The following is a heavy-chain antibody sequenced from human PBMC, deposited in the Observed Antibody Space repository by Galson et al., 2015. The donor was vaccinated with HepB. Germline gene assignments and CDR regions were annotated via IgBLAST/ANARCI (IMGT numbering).Heavy chain of an antibody. CDR3: ARAPQDIVVVPAAIVDY. D-gene: IGHD2-2*01. V-gene: IGHV1-2*02. Sequence: SVKVSCKASGYTFTGYYMHWVRQAPGQGLEWMGWINLNSGGTNYAQKFQGRVTMTRDTSISTAYMELSRLRSDDTAVYYCARAPQDIVVVPAAIVDYWGQGTLVTVSS. J-gene: IGHJ4*02. CDR1: GYTFTGYY. CDR2: INLNSGGT.